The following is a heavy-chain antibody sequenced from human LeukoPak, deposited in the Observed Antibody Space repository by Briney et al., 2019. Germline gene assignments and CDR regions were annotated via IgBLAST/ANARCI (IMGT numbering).Heavy chain of an antibody. V-gene: IGHV3-30*02. CDR1: GFTFSSYG. D-gene: IGHD5-12*01. Sequence: GGSLRLSCAASGFTFSSYGMHWVRQAPGKGLEWVAFIRYDGSNKYYADFVKGRFTISRDNSKNTLYLQMNSLRAEDTAVYYCAKDVYSGYPPNYFDYWGQGTLVTVSS. CDR2: IRYDGSNK. CDR3: AKDVYSGYPPNYFDY. J-gene: IGHJ4*02.